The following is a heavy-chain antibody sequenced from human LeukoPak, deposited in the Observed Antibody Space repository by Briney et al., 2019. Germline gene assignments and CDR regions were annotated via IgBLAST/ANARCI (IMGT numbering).Heavy chain of an antibody. CDR1: GYTLTKLS. D-gene: IGHD2-2*01. V-gene: IGHV1-24*01. Sequence: ASVKVSCKVSGYTLTKLSIHWVRQTPGKGLEWMGGFDPEDGETIYAQKFQGRVTMTEDTSTDTAYMELSSLRSEDTAVYYCATGGGSTRPDFYYYDMAVWGQGTTVTVSS. CDR3: ATGGGSTRPDFYYYDMAV. J-gene: IGHJ6*02. CDR2: FDPEDGET.